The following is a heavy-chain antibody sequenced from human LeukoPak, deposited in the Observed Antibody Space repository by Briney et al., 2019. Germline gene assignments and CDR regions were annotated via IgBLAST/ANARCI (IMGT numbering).Heavy chain of an antibody. CDR1: GFTFSRYW. CDR2: IKEDGSEK. CDR3: ARDEWYSSDY. D-gene: IGHD6-13*01. V-gene: IGHV3-7*04. J-gene: IGHJ4*02. Sequence: GGSLRLSCVASGFTFSRYWMSWVRQAPGKGLEWVANIKEDGSEKYYVDSVKGRFTISRDNAKNSLFLQMNSLRAEDTGVYYCARDEWYSSDYWGQGTLSPSPQ.